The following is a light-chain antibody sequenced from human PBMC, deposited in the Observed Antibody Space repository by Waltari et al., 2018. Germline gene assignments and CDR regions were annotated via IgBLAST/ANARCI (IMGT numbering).Light chain of an antibody. CDR1: SHDVGFSPH. V-gene: IGLV2-14*03. CDR3: SSYTSSSSLA. CDR2: GVS. J-gene: IGLJ3*02. Sequence: QSALTQPASVSGSPGQSIPISCTRTSHDVGFSPHVSWYKQHPGKAPKLMIFGVSNRPSGVSHRFSGSKSGNTASLTISGLQTEDEADYYCSSYTSSSSLAFGGGTKVTVL.